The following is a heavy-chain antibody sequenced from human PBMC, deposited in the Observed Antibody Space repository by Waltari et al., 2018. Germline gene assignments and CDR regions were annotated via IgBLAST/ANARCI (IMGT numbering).Heavy chain of an antibody. V-gene: IGHV4-4*07. D-gene: IGHD3-22*01. CDR3: ARQKTYYYDSSGYPDAFDI. CDR2: IYPSGST. CDR1: GGSISSYY. J-gene: IGHJ3*02. Sequence: QVQLQESGPGLVKPSETLSLTCTVSGGSISSYYLSWIRQPAGKGLEWIGRIYPSGSTNYNPSLKSRVTMSVDTSKNQFSLKLSTVTAADTAVYYCARQKTYYYDSSGYPDAFDIWGQGTMVTVSS.